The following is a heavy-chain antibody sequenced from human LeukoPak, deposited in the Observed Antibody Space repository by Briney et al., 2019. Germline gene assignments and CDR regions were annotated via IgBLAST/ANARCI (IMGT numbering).Heavy chain of an antibody. J-gene: IGHJ6*02. CDR1: GFTFSSYA. V-gene: IGHV3-23*01. CDR3: AKEMVRGVIEHYYYGMDV. CDR2: ISGSGGST. D-gene: IGHD3-10*01. Sequence: PGGSLRLSCAASGFTFSSYAMSWVRRAPGKGLEWVSAISGSGGSTYYADSVKGRFTISRDNSKNTLYLQMNSLRAEDTAVYYCAKEMVRGVIEHYYYGMDVWGQGTTVTVSS.